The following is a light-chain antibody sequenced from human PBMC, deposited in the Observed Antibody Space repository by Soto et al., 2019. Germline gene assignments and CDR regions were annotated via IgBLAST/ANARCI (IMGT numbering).Light chain of an antibody. Sequence: ENVVSQFPATLSVSPGDRATLSCRASQSVSSNLAWYQQKPGQAPRLLIYGASTRATGIPDRFSGSGSGTDFTLTISRLEPEDFAVYYCQQYGSSPVTFGQGTKVDIK. CDR2: GAS. CDR3: QQYGSSPVT. J-gene: IGKJ1*01. CDR1: QSVSSN. V-gene: IGKV3-20*01.